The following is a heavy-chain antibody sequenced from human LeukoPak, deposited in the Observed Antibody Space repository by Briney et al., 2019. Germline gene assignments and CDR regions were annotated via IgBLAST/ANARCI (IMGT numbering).Heavy chain of an antibody. CDR3: ARSPFWSGYSYYYYYYYMDV. D-gene: IGHD3-3*01. Sequence: ASVKVSCKASGGTFSSYAISWVRPAPGQGLEWMGGIIPIFGTANYAQTFQGRVTITTDESTSTAYMELSSLRSEDTALYYCARSPFWSGYSYYYYYYYMDVWGKGTTVTVSS. V-gene: IGHV1-69*05. J-gene: IGHJ6*03. CDR1: GGTFSSYA. CDR2: IIPIFGTA.